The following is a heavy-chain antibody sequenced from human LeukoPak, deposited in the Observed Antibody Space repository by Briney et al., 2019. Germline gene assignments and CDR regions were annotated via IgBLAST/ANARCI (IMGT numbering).Heavy chain of an antibody. CDR2: ISAYNGNT. J-gene: IGHJ6*02. CDR1: GYTFTKHC. Sequence: ASVKVSYKASGYTFTKHCISWVRQAPGQGLEWMGWISAYNGNTNYAQKLQGRVTMTTDTSTSTAYMELRSLRSDDTAVYYCARANNVLGYYGMDVGGQGNTVTVSS. D-gene: IGHD1-14*01. CDR3: ARANNVLGYYGMDV. V-gene: IGHV1-18*01.